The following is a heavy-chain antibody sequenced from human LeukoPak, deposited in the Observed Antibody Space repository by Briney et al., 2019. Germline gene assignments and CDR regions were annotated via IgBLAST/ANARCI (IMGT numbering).Heavy chain of an antibody. CDR1: GFTFSSYA. Sequence: GGSLRVSCAASGFTFSSYAMSWVRQAPGKGLEWVSAISGSGGSTYYADSVKGRFTISRDNSKNTLYLQMNSLRAEDTAVYYCAKGASGDYYDSSGYCGYWGQGTLVTVSS. J-gene: IGHJ4*02. V-gene: IGHV3-23*01. D-gene: IGHD3-22*01. CDR3: AKGASGDYYDSSGYCGY. CDR2: ISGSGGST.